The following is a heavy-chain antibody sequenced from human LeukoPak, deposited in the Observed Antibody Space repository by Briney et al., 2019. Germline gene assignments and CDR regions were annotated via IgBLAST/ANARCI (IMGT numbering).Heavy chain of an antibody. V-gene: IGHV3-30*02. Sequence: PGGSLRLSCAASRFTFNKYGMHWVRQAPGKGLEWVAFIRYDGSNKNYADSVKGGFTISRDNSKNTLYLQMNSLRAEDTAVYYCARGKVAVPPYYYYYYMDVWGKGTTVTVSS. CDR3: ARGKVAVPPYYYYYYMDV. CDR1: RFTFNKYG. CDR2: IRYDGSNK. J-gene: IGHJ6*03. D-gene: IGHD2-2*01.